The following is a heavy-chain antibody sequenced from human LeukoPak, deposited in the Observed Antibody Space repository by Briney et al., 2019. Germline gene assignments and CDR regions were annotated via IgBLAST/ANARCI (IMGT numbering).Heavy chain of an antibody. CDR2: INTYTGNP. CDR3: APSGGYAKRDAFDI. D-gene: IGHD3-16*01. Sequence: ASVKVSCKASGYTFTHSALNWVRQAPGQGPEWMGWINTYTGNPTYAQGFTGRFVFSLDTSVGTAFLQISSLKAEDTAMYYCAPSGGYAKRDAFDIWGQGTMVTVSS. CDR1: GYTFTHSA. V-gene: IGHV7-4-1*02. J-gene: IGHJ3*02.